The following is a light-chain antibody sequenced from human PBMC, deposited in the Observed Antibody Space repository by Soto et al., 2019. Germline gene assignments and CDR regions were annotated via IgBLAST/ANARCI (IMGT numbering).Light chain of an antibody. CDR3: CSYAGSYV. V-gene: IGLV2-23*01. Sequence: QSALTQPPSVSGAPGQRVTISCTGSSSNIGAGYDVHWYQQHPDKAPKLMIYEGSKRPSGVSNRFSGSKSGNTASLTISGLQAEDEADYYCCSYAGSYVFGTGTKVTVL. CDR1: SSNIGAGYD. J-gene: IGLJ1*01. CDR2: EGS.